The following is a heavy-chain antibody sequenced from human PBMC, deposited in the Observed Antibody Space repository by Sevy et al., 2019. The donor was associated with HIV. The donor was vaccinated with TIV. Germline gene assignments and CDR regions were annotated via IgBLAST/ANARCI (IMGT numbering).Heavy chain of an antibody. D-gene: IGHD2-2*01. Sequence: GGSLRLSCVVSGFPVSSSYMNWVRQAPGKGLEWVSVFYRGNKTDYADSVKGRFTISRDNSQNTLYLQMNSLRAEDTAVYYCARDKNAHYYGMGVWGQGTTVTVSS. CDR2: FYRGNKT. CDR1: GFPVSSSY. V-gene: IGHV3-53*01. J-gene: IGHJ6*02. CDR3: ARDKNAHYYGMGV.